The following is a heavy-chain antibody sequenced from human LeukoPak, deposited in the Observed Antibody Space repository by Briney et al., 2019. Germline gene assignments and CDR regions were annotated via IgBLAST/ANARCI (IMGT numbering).Heavy chain of an antibody. J-gene: IGHJ4*02. Sequence: SGTLSLTCTVSGGSISSYYWSWIRQPPGKGLEWIGYIYYSGSTNYNPSLKSRVTISVDTSKNQFSLKLSSVTAADTAVYYCARQVYGDYNFDYWGQGTLVTVSS. D-gene: IGHD4-17*01. V-gene: IGHV4-59*08. CDR1: GGSISSYY. CDR2: IYYSGST. CDR3: ARQVYGDYNFDY.